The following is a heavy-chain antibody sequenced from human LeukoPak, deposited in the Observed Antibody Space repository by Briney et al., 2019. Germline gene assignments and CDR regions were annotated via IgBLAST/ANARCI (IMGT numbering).Heavy chain of an antibody. CDR2: IYSGGST. V-gene: IGHV3-53*01. Sequence: HPGGSLRLSCAASGFTVSSNYMSWVRQAPGKGLEWVSVIYSGGSTYYADSVKGRFTISRDNAKNSLYLQMNSLRAEDTAVYYCAREAYYYDSSGYYYLYYFDYWGQGTLVTVSS. CDR1: GFTVSSNY. D-gene: IGHD3-22*01. CDR3: AREAYYYDSSGYYYLYYFDY. J-gene: IGHJ4*02.